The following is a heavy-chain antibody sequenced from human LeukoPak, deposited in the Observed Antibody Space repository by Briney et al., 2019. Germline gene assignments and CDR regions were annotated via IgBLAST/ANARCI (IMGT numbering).Heavy chain of an antibody. CDR1: GGSFSSYY. D-gene: IGHD3-22*01. CDR3: AKSSGSPYYFDY. J-gene: IGHJ4*02. Sequence: PSETLSLTCAVYGGSFSSYYWSWIRQPPGKGLEWIGYIYYSGSTNYNPSLKSRVTISVDTSKNQFSLKLSSVTAADTAVYYCAKSSGSPYYFDYWGQGTLVTVSS. CDR2: IYYSGST. V-gene: IGHV4-59*08.